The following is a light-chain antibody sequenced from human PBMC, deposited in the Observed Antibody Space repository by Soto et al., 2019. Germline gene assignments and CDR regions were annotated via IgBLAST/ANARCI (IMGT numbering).Light chain of an antibody. CDR1: QSVGTN. CDR2: GAA. V-gene: IGKV3-15*01. J-gene: IGKJ1*01. Sequence: EIVMTQSPVILSVSPGERATLSCRASQSVGTNLAWYQQKPGQAPGLLISGAATRATGIPARFSGRGSGTEFTLTVSSLQSEDFAVYYCQQYNNWPRTFGQGTKVEIK. CDR3: QQYNNWPRT.